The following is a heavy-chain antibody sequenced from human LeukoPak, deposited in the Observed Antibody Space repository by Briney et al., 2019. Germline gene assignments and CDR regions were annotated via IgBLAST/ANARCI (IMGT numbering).Heavy chain of an antibody. CDR2: ISDSGGRT. V-gene: IGHV3-23*01. D-gene: IGHD3-22*01. Sequence: GGSLRLSCAVSGISLSNYGMSWVRQAPGKGLEWVAGISDSGGRTNYADSVKGRFTISRANPKNTLYLQMNRLRAEDTAVYFCAKRGVVIRVILVGFHKEAYYFDSWGQGALVTVSS. CDR3: AKRGVVIRVILVGFHKEAYYFDS. CDR1: GISLSNYG. J-gene: IGHJ4*02.